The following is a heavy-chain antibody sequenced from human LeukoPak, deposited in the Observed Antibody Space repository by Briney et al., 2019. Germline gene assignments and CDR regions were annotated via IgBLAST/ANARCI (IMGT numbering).Heavy chain of an antibody. CDR1: GFTFSTYW. V-gene: IGHV3-7*01. CDR3: ARDFGLKYYYDSSGFDY. J-gene: IGHJ4*02. Sequence: QAGGSLRLSCAASGFTFSTYWMSWVRQAPGKGLEWVANIKQDGGEKYYVDSVKGRLTISRDNAKNSLYLQMNSLRAEDTAVYYCARDFGLKYYYDSSGFDYWGQGTLVTVSS. CDR2: IKQDGGEK. D-gene: IGHD3-22*01.